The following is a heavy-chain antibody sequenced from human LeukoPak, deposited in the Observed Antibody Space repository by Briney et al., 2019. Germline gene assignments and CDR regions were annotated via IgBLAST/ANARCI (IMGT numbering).Heavy chain of an antibody. V-gene: IGHV3-21*01. CDR2: ISSSGTYI. CDR1: GFTFSRYS. Sequence: KPGGSLRLSCAASGFTFSRYSMNWVRQAPGKGLEWVSSISSSGTYIYYADSVKGRFTISRDNAKNSLYLQMNSLRAEDTAVYYCAKASTVTTPDFDYWGQGTLVTVSS. J-gene: IGHJ4*02. D-gene: IGHD4-17*01. CDR3: AKASTVTTPDFDY.